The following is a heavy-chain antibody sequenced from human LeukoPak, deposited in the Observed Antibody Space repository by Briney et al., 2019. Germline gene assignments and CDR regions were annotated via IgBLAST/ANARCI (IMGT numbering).Heavy chain of an antibody. CDR1: GFTFSSYG. V-gene: IGHV3-30*18. Sequence: PGGSLRLSCAASGFTFSSYGMHWVRQAPGKGLEWVAVISYDGSNKYYADSVKGRFTISRDNSKNTLYLQMNSLRAEDTAVYYCAKDSHFVEMAFDCWGQGTLVTVPS. CDR3: AKDSHFVEMAFDC. J-gene: IGHJ4*02. D-gene: IGHD5-24*01. CDR2: ISYDGSNK.